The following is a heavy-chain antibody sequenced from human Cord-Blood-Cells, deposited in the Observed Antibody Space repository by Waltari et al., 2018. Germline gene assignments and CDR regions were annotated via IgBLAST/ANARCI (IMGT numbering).Heavy chain of an antibody. J-gene: IGHJ1*01. Sequence: QVQLQESGPGLVKPSQTLSLTCTVSGGSLSSGGDYWIWIRQHPGQGLEWIGYSDYSWSTYYNPSLKSRVTISVDTSKNQFSLKLSSVTAADTAVYYCARTGGEWLEYSQHWGQGTLVTVSS. CDR3: ARTGGEWLEYSQH. V-gene: IGHV4-31*03. CDR2: SDYSWST. CDR1: GGSLSSGGDY. D-gene: IGHD3-3*01.